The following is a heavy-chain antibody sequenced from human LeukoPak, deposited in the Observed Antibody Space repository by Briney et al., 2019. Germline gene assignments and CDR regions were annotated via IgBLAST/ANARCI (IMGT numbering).Heavy chain of an antibody. CDR2: INHSGST. Sequence: SETLSLTCAVYGGSFSGYYWSWIRQPPGKGLEWIWEINHSGSTNYNPSLKSRVTISVDTSKNQFSLKLSSVTAADTAVYYCAREEGSIVVVPAARVADWFDPWGQGTLVTVSS. J-gene: IGHJ5*02. CDR1: GGSFSGYY. CDR3: AREEGSIVVVPAARVADWFDP. V-gene: IGHV4-34*01. D-gene: IGHD2-2*01.